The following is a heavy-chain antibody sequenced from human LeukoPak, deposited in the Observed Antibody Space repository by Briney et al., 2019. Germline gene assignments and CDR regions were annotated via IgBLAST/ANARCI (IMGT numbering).Heavy chain of an antibody. CDR3: ARGGYSSSWYYFDY. J-gene: IGHJ4*02. CDR1: GFTFSSYG. V-gene: IGHV3-30*02. Sequence: GGSLRLSCAASGFTFSSYGMHWVRQAPGKGLEWVAFIRYDGSNKYYADSVKGRFTISRDNSKNTLYLQMNSLRAEDTAVYYCARGGYSSSWYYFDYWGQGTLVTVSS. D-gene: IGHD6-13*01. CDR2: IRYDGSNK.